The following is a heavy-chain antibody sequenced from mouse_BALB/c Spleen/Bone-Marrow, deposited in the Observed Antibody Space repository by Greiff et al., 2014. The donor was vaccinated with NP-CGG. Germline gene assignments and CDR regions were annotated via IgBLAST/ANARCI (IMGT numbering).Heavy chain of an antibody. V-gene: IGHV1-54*02. J-gene: IGHJ2*01. Sequence: QVQLKESGPELIRPGTSVKVSCKASGYAFTNYLIEWVKQRPGQGLEWIGVINPGSGGSNYNEKFKGKATLTADKSSNTAYMQLSSLTSDDSAVYFCAREWTAQTSSYWGQGTTLTISS. CDR2: INPGSGGS. CDR3: AREWTAQTSSY. CDR1: GYAFTNYL. D-gene: IGHD3-2*02.